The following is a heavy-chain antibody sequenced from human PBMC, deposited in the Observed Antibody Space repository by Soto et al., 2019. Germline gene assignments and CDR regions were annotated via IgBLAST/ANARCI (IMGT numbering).Heavy chain of an antibody. CDR2: INPNSGGT. J-gene: IGHJ4*02. D-gene: IGHD6-19*01. CDR1: GYTFTGYY. Sequence: QVQLVQSGAEVKKPGASVKVSCKASGYTFTGYYMHWVRQAPGQGLEWMGWINPNSGGTNYAQKFQGWVTMTRDTSXTTXYTELGRRRPDDTAVYYCARERRGRKQSLVRGFDYWGQGTLGTVSS. V-gene: IGHV1-2*04. CDR3: ARERRGRKQSLVRGFDY.